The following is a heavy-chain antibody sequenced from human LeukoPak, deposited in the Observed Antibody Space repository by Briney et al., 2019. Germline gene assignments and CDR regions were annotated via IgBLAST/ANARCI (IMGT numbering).Heavy chain of an antibody. CDR2: ISYDGSNK. J-gene: IGHJ6*02. Sequence: GGSLRLSCAASGFTFSSYGMHWVRQAPGKGLEWVAVISYDGSNKYYADSVKGRFTISRDNSKNTLYLQMNSLRAEDTAVYYCAKGVPWVGATDYGMDVWGQGTTVTVSS. CDR3: AKGVPWVGATDYGMDV. CDR1: GFTFSSYG. V-gene: IGHV3-30*18. D-gene: IGHD1-26*01.